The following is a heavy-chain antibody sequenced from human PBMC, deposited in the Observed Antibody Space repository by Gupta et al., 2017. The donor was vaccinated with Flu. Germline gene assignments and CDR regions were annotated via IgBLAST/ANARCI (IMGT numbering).Heavy chain of an antibody. CDR2: IIPIFGTA. Sequence: QGLEWMGGIIPIFGTANYAQKFQGRVTITADESTSTAYMELSSLRSEDTAVYYCARGGLSITIFGVVTPFDYWGQGTLVTVSS. V-gene: IGHV1-69*01. D-gene: IGHD3-3*01. J-gene: IGHJ4*02. CDR3: ARGGLSITIFGVVTPFDY.